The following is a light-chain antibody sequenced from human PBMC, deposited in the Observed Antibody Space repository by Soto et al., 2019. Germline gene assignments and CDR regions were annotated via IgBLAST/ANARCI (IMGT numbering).Light chain of an antibody. Sequence: QSALTQPDSVSGSPGQSITISCTGTSSDVGGYNYVSWYRQHPGKAPKLMIYEVSNRPSGVSNRFSGSKSGNTASLTISGLQAEDEADYYCSSYTSSSTLYVFGTGTKVTAL. CDR2: EVS. J-gene: IGLJ1*01. V-gene: IGLV2-14*01. CDR3: SSYTSSSTLYV. CDR1: SSDVGGYNY.